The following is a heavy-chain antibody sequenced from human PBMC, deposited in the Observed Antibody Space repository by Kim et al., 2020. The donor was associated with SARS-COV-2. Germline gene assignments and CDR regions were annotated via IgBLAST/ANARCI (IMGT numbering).Heavy chain of an antibody. CDR2: IKQDGSEK. D-gene: IGHD6-19*01. V-gene: IGHV3-7*03. Sequence: GGSLRLSCAASGFTFSSYWMSWVRQAPGKGLEWVANIKQDGSEKYYVDSVKGRFTISRDNAKNSLYLQMNSLRAEDTAVYYCARVYSSGWYALDGMDVWGQGTTVTVSS. CDR3: ARVYSSGWYALDGMDV. J-gene: IGHJ6*02. CDR1: GFTFSSYW.